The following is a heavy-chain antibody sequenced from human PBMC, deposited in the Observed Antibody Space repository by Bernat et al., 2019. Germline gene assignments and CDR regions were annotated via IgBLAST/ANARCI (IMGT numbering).Heavy chain of an antibody. V-gene: IGHV1-2*02. CDR2: INPNSGAT. CDR1: GYTFTGYY. Sequence: QVQLVQSGAEVKKPGASVKVSCKASGYTFTGYYMHWVRQAPGQGLEWMGWINPNSGATNYAQKFKGRDTVAGDTAISTAYMELSRLRSEETAVYYCARDGPLGGASCKECYEYYFDYWGQGTLVTVSS. D-gene: IGHD2-2*01. J-gene: IGHJ4*02. CDR3: ARDGPLGGASCKECYEYYFDY.